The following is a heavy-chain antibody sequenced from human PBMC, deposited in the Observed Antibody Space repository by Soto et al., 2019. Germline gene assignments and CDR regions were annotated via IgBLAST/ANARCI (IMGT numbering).Heavy chain of an antibody. D-gene: IGHD2-15*01. V-gene: IGHV1-8*01. Sequence: ASVKVSCKASGYTFTNSDINWVRQAPGQGLEWMGWMNPDSGHAAYAQKFQGRVTLTTSTSTSTVYMEMRSLGSEDTAVYYCARRPHCSGGICYYGLNNWGQGTLVTVSS. CDR3: ARRPHCSGGICYYGLNN. CDR1: GYTFTNSD. CDR2: MNPDSGHA. J-gene: IGHJ4*02.